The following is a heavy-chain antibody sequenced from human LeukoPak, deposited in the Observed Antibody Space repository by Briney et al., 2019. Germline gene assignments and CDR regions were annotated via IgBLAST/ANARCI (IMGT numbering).Heavy chain of an antibody. D-gene: IGHD2-2*01. CDR2: FYASGGT. Sequence: PSETLSLTCTVSGGSISSYYWCWIRQPAGKGLEWFGRFYASGGTNYNPSLKSRLTISVDKSKNQFSLRLSSVTAADTAVYYCARSVGYCSSASCYVNWFDPWGQGTLVTVSS. J-gene: IGHJ5*02. V-gene: IGHV4-4*07. CDR1: GGSISSYY. CDR3: ARSVGYCSSASCYVNWFDP.